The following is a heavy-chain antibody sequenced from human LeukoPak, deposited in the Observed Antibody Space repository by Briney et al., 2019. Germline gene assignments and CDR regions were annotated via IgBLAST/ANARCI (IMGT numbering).Heavy chain of an antibody. Sequence: KPSETLSLTCTVSGGSISSSSYYWGWIRQPPGKGLEWIGSIYYSGSTYYNPSLKSRVTISVDTSKNQFSLKLSSVTAADTAVYYCARVDSLAVAGNYYMDVWGKGTTVTVSS. CDR3: ARVDSLAVAGNYYMDV. CDR1: GGSISSSSYY. J-gene: IGHJ6*03. V-gene: IGHV4-39*01. D-gene: IGHD6-19*01. CDR2: IYYSGST.